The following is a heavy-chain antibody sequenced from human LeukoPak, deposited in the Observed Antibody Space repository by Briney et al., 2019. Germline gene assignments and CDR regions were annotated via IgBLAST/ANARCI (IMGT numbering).Heavy chain of an antibody. D-gene: IGHD2-8*02. CDR1: GYTFTNYL. V-gene: IGHV1-46*01. J-gene: IGHJ4*02. CDR2: IIPGGGST. Sequence: ASVKVSFTASGYTFTNYLLHWVRQAPGQGLEWVGRIIPGGGSTNYAQKFRDRVTMTRDTSTSTVYMELSSLRSEDTAVYHCVREESGGYFDYWGLGTLVTVSS. CDR3: VREESGGYFDY.